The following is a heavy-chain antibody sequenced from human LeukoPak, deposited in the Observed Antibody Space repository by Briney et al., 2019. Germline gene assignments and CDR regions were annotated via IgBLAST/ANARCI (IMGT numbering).Heavy chain of an antibody. CDR3: ASSDILTGYPTYYYYYMDV. CDR2: IYYSGST. V-gene: IGHV4-61*05. CDR1: GGSISSSSYY. Sequence: SETLSLTCTVSGGSISSSSYYWGWIRQPPGKGLEWIGYIYYSGSTNYNPSLKSRVTISVDTSKNQFSLKLSSVTAADTAVYYCASSDILTGYPTYYYYYMDVWGKGTTVTVSS. J-gene: IGHJ6*03. D-gene: IGHD3-9*01.